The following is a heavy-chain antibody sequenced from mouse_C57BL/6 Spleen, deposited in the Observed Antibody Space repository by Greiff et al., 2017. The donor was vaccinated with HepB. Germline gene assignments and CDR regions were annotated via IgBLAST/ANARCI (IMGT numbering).Heavy chain of an antibody. V-gene: IGHV14-3*01. CDR2: IDPANGNT. CDR3: AGGGGVLDY. J-gene: IGHJ2*01. Sequence: VQLQQSVAELVRPGASVKLSCTASGFTIKNTYMHWVKQRPEQGLEWIGRIDPANGNTKYAPKFQGKATITADTSSSTAYLQLSSLTSEDTAIYYCAGGGGVLDYWGQGTTLTVSS. CDR1: GFTIKNTY.